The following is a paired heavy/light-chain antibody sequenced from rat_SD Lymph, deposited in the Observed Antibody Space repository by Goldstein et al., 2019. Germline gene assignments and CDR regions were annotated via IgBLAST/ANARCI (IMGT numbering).Light chain of an antibody. CDR3: QQSWNELT. Sequence: DTVLTQSPALAVSPGERVSISCRASEGVNSYMHWYQQKPGQQPKLLIYKASNLASGVPARFSGSGSGTDFTLTIDPVEADDTATYFCQQSWNELTFGSGTKLEIK. V-gene: IGKV3S11*01. CDR2: KAS. J-gene: IGKJ5*01. CDR1: EGVNSY.
Heavy chain of an antibody. CDR1: GYTFTSYY. J-gene: IGHJ4*01. Sequence: QVQLQQSGAELAKPGTSVKLSCKASGYTFTSYYIYWVKQRPGQGLEWIGYIYPGNGGTYYSEKFKGKATFTADTSSSTAYMLLGSLTPEDSAYYFCARQGFGVMDAWGQGASVTVSS. V-gene: IGHV1-35*01. CDR2: IYPGNGGT. D-gene: IGHD4-3*01. CDR3: ARQGFGVMDA.